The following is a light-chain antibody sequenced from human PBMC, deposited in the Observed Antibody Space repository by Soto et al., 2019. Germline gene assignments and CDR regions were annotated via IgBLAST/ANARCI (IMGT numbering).Light chain of an antibody. V-gene: IGKV3D-15*01. CDR1: QSVSSN. J-gene: IGKJ1*01. CDR2: SAS. CDR3: QQYNNWPRT. Sequence: EIRLTQSPGTLSLSPGERATLSCRASQSVSSNFLAWYQQKPGQAPRLLIYSASNRATGIPDRFSGSGSGTEFTLTISSLQSEDFAVYYCQQYNNWPRTFGQGTKVDIK.